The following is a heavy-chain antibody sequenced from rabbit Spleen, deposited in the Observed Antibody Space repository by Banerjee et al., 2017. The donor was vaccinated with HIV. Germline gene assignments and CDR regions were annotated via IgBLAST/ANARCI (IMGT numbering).Heavy chain of an antibody. CDR3: ARDRDGDTPYNSYYFDL. CDR1: GFDFSSYY. CDR2: IDPVFGSA. D-gene: IGHD2-1*01. V-gene: IGHV1S7*01. J-gene: IGHJ4*01. Sequence: QSLEESGGGLVQPGGSLKLSCKGSGFDFSSYYMSWVRQAPGKGLEWIGYIDPVFGSAYYASWVNGRFSISRENTQNTVSLQLNSLTAADTATYFCARDRDGDTPYNSYYFDLWGPGTLVTVS.